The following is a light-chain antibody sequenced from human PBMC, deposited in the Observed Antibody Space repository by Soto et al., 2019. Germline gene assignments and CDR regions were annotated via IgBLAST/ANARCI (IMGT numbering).Light chain of an antibody. Sequence: EIVLTQSPGTLSLSPGERATLSCRASQSVSSSYLAWFQQKPGQAPRVLIYGASSRATGIPDRFSGSGSGTDFTLTTSRLEPEDFAVYYCQHYKTFGQGTKVDIK. CDR1: QSVSSSY. V-gene: IGKV3-20*01. CDR2: GAS. J-gene: IGKJ1*01. CDR3: QHYKT.